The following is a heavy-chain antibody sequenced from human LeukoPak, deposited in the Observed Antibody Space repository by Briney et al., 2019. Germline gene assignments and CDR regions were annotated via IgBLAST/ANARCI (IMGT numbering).Heavy chain of an antibody. Sequence: SETLSLTCAVSGSSISSDYYWGWIRQPPGKGLEWIGSISHGGSTYYSPSLKSRLTISVDTSKNQFSLNLSSVTAADTAVYYCAVAPYNFWSTYLDYWGQGTLVTVSS. J-gene: IGHJ4*02. V-gene: IGHV4-38-2*01. CDR3: AVAPYNFWSTYLDY. D-gene: IGHD3-3*01. CDR1: GSSISSDYY. CDR2: ISHGGST.